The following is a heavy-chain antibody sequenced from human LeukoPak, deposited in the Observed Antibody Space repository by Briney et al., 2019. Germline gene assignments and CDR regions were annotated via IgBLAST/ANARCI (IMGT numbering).Heavy chain of an antibody. D-gene: IGHD2-15*01. J-gene: IGHJ6*03. CDR3: ARDSVRYCSGGSCYSPYYYYYMDV. V-gene: IGHV1-69*06. Sequence: ASVKVSCKASGGTFSSYAISWVRQAPGQGLEWMGGIIPIFGTANYAQKFQGRVTITADKSTSTAYMELSSLRSEDTAVYYCARDSVRYCSGGSCYSPYYYYYMDVWGKGTTVTISS. CDR1: GGTFSSYA. CDR2: IIPIFGTA.